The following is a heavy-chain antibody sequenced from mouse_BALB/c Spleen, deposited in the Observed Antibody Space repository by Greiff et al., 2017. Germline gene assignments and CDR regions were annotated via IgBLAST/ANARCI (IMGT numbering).Heavy chain of an antibody. CDR2: ISYSGST. CDR3: AIRDYDYDNYAMDY. D-gene: IGHD2-4*01. V-gene: IGHV3-2*02. CDR1: GYSITSDYA. J-gene: IGHJ4*01. Sequence: VQLQQSGPGLVKPSQSLSLTCTVTGYSITSDYAWNWIRQFPGNKLEWMGYISYSGSTSYNPSLKSRISITRDTSKNQFFLQLNSVTTEDTATYYCAIRDYDYDNYAMDYWGQGTSVTVSS.